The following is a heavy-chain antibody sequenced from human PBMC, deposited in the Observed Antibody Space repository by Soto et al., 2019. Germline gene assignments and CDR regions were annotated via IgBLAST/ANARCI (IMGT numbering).Heavy chain of an antibody. Sequence: IRQPPGKGLEWIGEINHSGSTNYNPSLKSRVTISVDTSKNQFSLKLSSVTAADTAVYYCARQPTTVTTFDYYYYMDVWGKGTTVTSP. J-gene: IGHJ6*03. CDR3: ARQPTTVTTFDYYYYMDV. V-gene: IGHV4-34*01. D-gene: IGHD4-17*01. CDR2: INHSGST.